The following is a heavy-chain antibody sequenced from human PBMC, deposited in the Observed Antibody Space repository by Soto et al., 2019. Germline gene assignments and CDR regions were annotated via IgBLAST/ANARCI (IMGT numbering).Heavy chain of an antibody. J-gene: IGHJ6*03. CDR1: GGTFSSYT. Sequence: SVKVSCKASGGTFSSYTISWVRQAPGQGLEWMGRIIPILGIANYAQKFQGRVTITADKSTSTAYMELSSLRSEDTAVYYCARDSTTVTTRYYYMDVWGKGTTVTVSS. D-gene: IGHD4-17*01. CDR3: ARDSTTVTTRYYYMDV. V-gene: IGHV1-69*04. CDR2: IIPILGIA.